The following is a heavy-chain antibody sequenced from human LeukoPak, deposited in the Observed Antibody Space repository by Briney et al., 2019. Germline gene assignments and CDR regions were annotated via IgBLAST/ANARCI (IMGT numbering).Heavy chain of an antibody. CDR1: GGSISSGGYY. CDR3: ARGHDYSNYPGYGMDV. V-gene: IGHV4-31*03. D-gene: IGHD4-11*01. CDR2: IYYSGST. Sequence: PSETLSLTCTVSGGSISSGGYYWSWIRQHPGTGLEWIGYIYYSGSTYYNPSLKSRVTISVDTSKNQFPLKLSSVTAADTAVYYCARGHDYSNYPGYGMDVWGQGTTVTVSS. J-gene: IGHJ6*02.